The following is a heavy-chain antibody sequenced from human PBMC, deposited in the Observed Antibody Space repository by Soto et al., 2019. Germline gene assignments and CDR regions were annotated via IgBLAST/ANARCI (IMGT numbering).Heavy chain of an antibody. CDR2: ISYSGST. CDR1: GGSISPYY. CDR3: ARYSGTYYVY. Sequence: QVQLQESGPGLVKPSETLSLTCSVSGGSISPYYWTWIRQSPGKGLEWIGFISYSGSTSYNPSLKSRVTISVDTSKSQVSLKLSSVTAADTAVYYCARYSGTYYVYWGQGTLVTVSS. V-gene: IGHV4-59*01. J-gene: IGHJ4*02. D-gene: IGHD1-26*01.